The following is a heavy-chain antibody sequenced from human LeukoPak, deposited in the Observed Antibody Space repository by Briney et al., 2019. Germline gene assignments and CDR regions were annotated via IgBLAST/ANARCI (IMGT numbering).Heavy chain of an antibody. D-gene: IGHD5-18*01. CDR2: ISGYNGHT. V-gene: IGHV1-18*01. CDR3: ARGARPEYSYGYYFDF. J-gene: IGHJ4*02. CDR1: GYTFTTYG. Sequence: ASVKVSCKASGYTFTTYGISWVRQAPGQGLEWMGWISGYNGHTNYPQKLQGRVTMTTDTSTSTAHMELGSLKSDDTAVYYCARGARPEYSYGYYFDFWGQGTLVTVSS.